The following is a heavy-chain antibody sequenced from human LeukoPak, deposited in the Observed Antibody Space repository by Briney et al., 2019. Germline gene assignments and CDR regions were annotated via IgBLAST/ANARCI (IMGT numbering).Heavy chain of an antibody. Sequence: SETLSLTCAVYGGTFSGYYWSWIRQPPGKGLEWIGEINHSGSTNYNPSLKSRVTISVDTSKNQFFLKLSSVTAADTAVYYCARGTMTTVTYYFDYWGQGTLVTVSS. CDR1: GGTFSGYY. CDR3: ARGTMTTVTYYFDY. J-gene: IGHJ4*02. D-gene: IGHD4-17*01. V-gene: IGHV4-34*01. CDR2: INHSGST.